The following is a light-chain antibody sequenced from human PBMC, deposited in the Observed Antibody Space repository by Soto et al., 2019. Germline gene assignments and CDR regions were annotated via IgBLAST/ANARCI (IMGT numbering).Light chain of an antibody. CDR1: QTISSW. Sequence: DIQMTQSPSTLSGSVGDRVTITCRASQTISSWLAWYQQKPGKAPKLLIYAASTLQSGVPSRFSGSGSGTDFTLSIGSLQPEDFATYYCQQSYSTPRTFGQGTKVDI. J-gene: IGKJ1*01. V-gene: IGKV1-39*01. CDR3: QQSYSTPRT. CDR2: AAS.